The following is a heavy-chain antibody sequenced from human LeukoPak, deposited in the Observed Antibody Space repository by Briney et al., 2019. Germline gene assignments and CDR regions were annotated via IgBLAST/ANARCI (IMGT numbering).Heavy chain of an antibody. D-gene: IGHD3-10*01. Sequence: GRSLRLSCAASGFAVSSNYMNWVRQAARKGLEWVSVSYSNGRKDYADTVKGRFTISRDISKNTLFLQMTSLRAEDTAVYYYAKVKAWYGEGYFDYWGQGTLVTVSS. CDR3: AKVKAWYGEGYFDY. J-gene: IGHJ4*02. CDR2: SYSNGRK. CDR1: GFAVSSNY. V-gene: IGHV3-53*01.